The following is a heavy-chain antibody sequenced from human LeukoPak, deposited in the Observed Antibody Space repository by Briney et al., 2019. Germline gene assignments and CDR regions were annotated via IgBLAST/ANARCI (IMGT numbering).Heavy chain of an antibody. CDR3: ARSPAIFGVVITGFDY. V-gene: IGHV5-51*01. D-gene: IGHD3-3*01. J-gene: IGHJ4*02. CDR2: IYPGDSDT. Sequence: GESLKISCKGSGYSFTSYWIGWVRQMPGKGLEWMGIIYPGDSDTRYSPSFQGQVTISADKSITTVYLQWSSLKASDTAMYYCARSPAIFGVVITGFDYWGQGTLVTVSS. CDR1: GYSFTSYW.